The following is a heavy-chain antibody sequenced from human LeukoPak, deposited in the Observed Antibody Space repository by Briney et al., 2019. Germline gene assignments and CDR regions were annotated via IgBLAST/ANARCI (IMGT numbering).Heavy chain of an antibody. CDR3: ARGLTITSPLDY. CDR1: GFTFSDYY. D-gene: IGHD3-16*01. Sequence: GGSLRLSCAASGFTFSDYYMSWIRQAPGKGLEWVSYISTSSTYTNYADSVKGRFTISRGNAKNSLYLQMNSLRAEDTAVYYCARGLTITSPLDYWGQGTLVTVSS. CDR2: ISTSSTYT. V-gene: IGHV3-11*06. J-gene: IGHJ4*02.